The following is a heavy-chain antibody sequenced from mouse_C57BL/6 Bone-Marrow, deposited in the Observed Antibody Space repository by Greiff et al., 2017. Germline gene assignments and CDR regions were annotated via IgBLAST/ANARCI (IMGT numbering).Heavy chain of an antibody. CDR2: FRSGGDYI. D-gene: IGHD2-5*01. CDR3: TRSPYSNYPYYAMDY. Sequence: EVKLVESGEGLVKPGGSLKLSCAASGFTFSSYAMSWVRQTPEKRLEWVAYFRSGGDYIYYADTVKGRFTISRDNARNTLYLQMSSLKSEDTAMYYCTRSPYSNYPYYAMDYWGQGTSVTVSS. J-gene: IGHJ4*01. V-gene: IGHV5-9-1*02. CDR1: GFTFSSYA.